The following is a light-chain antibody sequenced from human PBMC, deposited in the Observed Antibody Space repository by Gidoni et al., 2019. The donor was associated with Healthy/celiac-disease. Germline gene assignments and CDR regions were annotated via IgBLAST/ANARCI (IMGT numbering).Light chain of an antibody. Sequence: IVMTQSPATLSVSPGERATLSCRASQSVSSNLAWYQQKPGQAPRLLIYGASTRATGIPARFSVSGSGTEFTLTIRSLQSADFAVYYCQQYNNWPPFTFGPGTKVDIK. CDR3: QQYNNWPPFT. CDR2: GAS. CDR1: QSVSSN. J-gene: IGKJ3*01. V-gene: IGKV3-15*01.